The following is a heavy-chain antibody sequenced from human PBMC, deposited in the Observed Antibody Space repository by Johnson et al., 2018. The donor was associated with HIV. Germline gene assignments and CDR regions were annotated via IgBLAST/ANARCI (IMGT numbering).Heavy chain of an antibody. V-gene: IGHV3-66*01. D-gene: IGHD2-15*01. CDR1: GFTVSSNY. CDR3: AREAYCSGGSCYDAFDI. CDR2: IYSGGST. Sequence: MQLVESGGGLVQPGGSLRLSCADSGFTVSSNYMSWVRQAPGKGLERVSVIYSGGSTYYADSVKGRFTISRDNSRNTLYLQMNSLRAEDTAVYYCAREAYCSGGSCYDAFDIWGQGTMVTVSS. J-gene: IGHJ3*02.